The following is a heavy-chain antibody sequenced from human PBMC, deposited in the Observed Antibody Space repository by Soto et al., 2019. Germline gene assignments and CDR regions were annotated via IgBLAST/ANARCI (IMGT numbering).Heavy chain of an antibody. D-gene: IGHD2-15*01. Sequence: QVQLVQSGAEVKKSGSSVKVSCKASGGTFSSYAISWVRQAPGQGLEWMGGIIPIFGTANYAQKFQGRVTITADESTSTAYMELSSLRSEDTAVYYCARDRSDIVVVVAATGDWFDPWGQGTLVTVSS. CDR3: ARDRSDIVVVVAATGDWFDP. CDR1: GGTFSSYA. CDR2: IIPIFGTA. J-gene: IGHJ5*02. V-gene: IGHV1-69*01.